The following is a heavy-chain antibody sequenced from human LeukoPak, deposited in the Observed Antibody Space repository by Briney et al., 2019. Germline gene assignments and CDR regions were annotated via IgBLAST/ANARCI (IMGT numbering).Heavy chain of an antibody. Sequence: GRSLRLSCAASGFTFSSYAMHWVRQAPGKGLEWVALISYDGSNKYYADSEKGRFTISRDNSKNTLYLQMNSLRAEDTAVYYCAKDFNWNLLDYWGQGTLVTVSS. CDR1: GFTFSSYA. V-gene: IGHV3-30*18. CDR3: AKDFNWNLLDY. CDR2: ISYDGSNK. J-gene: IGHJ4*02. D-gene: IGHD1-20*01.